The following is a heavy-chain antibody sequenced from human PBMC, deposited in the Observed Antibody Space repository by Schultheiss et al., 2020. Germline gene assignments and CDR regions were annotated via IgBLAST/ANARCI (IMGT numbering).Heavy chain of an antibody. Sequence: SETLSLTCTVSGGSISSYYWSWIRQPAGKGLEWIGRIYTSGSTNYNPSLKSRVTMSVDTSKNQFSLKLSSVTAADTAVYYCARQVGYYDSSGYAYYFDYWGQGTLVTVSS. V-gene: IGHV4-4*07. CDR1: GGSISSYY. D-gene: IGHD3-22*01. CDR2: IYTSGST. J-gene: IGHJ4*02. CDR3: ARQVGYYDSSGYAYYFDY.